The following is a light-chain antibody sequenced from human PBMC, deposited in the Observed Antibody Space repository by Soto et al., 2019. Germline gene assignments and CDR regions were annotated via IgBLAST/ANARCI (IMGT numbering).Light chain of an antibody. J-gene: IGLJ2*01. V-gene: IGLV1-47*01. CDR2: RSD. Sequence: QSVLTQPPSTSGTPGQRVTISCSGRSSNIGSNHVYWYQQFPGMAPKLLMYRSDQRPTGVPDRFSGSKSGTSASLAISGLRSDDEADYYCSARDDSLSGVVFGGGTKVTVL. CDR3: SARDDSLSGVV. CDR1: SSNIGSNH.